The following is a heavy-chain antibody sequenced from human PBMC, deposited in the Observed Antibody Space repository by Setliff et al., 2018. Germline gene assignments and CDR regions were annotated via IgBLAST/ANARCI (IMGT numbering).Heavy chain of an antibody. J-gene: IGHJ5*02. Sequence: KTSETLSLTCTVSGGSISDSSWSWIRQPPGKGLEWIGCISSIGNTYYNPSLGSRLTISADTSNNQFSLNLISVTAADTAVYYCARERGFAGYYGSWTHQSFDLWGQGSLVTVSS. CDR2: ISSIGNT. CDR1: GGSISDSS. D-gene: IGHD3-10*01. CDR3: ARERGFAGYYGSWTHQSFDL. V-gene: IGHV4-4*08.